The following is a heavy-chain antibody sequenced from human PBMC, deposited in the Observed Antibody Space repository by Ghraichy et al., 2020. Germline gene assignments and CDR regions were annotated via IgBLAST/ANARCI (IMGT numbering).Heavy chain of an antibody. J-gene: IGHJ4*02. D-gene: IGHD5-18*01. Sequence: SQTLSLTCAVYGGSFSGYYWSWIRQPPGKGLEWIGEIDHSGSTNYNPSRKSRVTISVDTSKNQFSLRLNSVTAADMAVYYCARGDVDTALDYWGQGTLVTVSS. CDR2: IDHSGST. CDR3: ARGDVDTALDY. CDR1: GGSFSGYY. V-gene: IGHV4-34*01.